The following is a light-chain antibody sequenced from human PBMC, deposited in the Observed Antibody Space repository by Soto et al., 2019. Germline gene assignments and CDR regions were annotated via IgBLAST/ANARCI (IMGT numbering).Light chain of an antibody. CDR1: QSISSY. Sequence: DIQMTQSPSSLSASVGDRVTITCRASQSISSYLNWYQQKPGKAPKLLIYAASSLQSGVPSRFSGSGSGTDFTLTISILQPEDFATYDGHHCYSTFTFGPRTKVDIK. V-gene: IGKV1-39*01. J-gene: IGKJ3*01. CDR2: AAS. CDR3: HHCYSTFT.